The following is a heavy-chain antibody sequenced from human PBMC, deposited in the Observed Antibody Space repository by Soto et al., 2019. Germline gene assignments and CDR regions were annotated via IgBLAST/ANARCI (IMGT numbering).Heavy chain of an antibody. D-gene: IGHD3-22*01. J-gene: IGHJ6*02. CDR3: ARNSLESEYYYDSSGYYLVYYYGMDV. Sequence: GGSLRLSCAASGFTFSSYWMSWVRQAPGKGLEWVANIKQDGSEKYYVDSVKGRFTISRENAKNSLYRKMNSMRAEDTAVYYCARNSLESEYYYDSSGYYLVYYYGMDVWGQGTTVTVSS. V-gene: IGHV3-7*01. CDR2: IKQDGSEK. CDR1: GFTFSSYW.